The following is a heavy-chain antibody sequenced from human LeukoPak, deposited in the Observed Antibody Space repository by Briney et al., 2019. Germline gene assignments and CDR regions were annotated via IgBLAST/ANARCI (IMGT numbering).Heavy chain of an antibody. Sequence: PGGSLRLSCAASGFTLSNHWMTWVRQVPGRGPEWVASVNRDGSETYYLDSVKGRFTISRDNAKSSLNLQMNSLRAEDTALYYCVRNNAMDVWGQGTAVIVSS. CDR3: VRNNAMDV. CDR1: GFTLSNHW. V-gene: IGHV3-7*03. CDR2: VNRDGSET. D-gene: IGHD2-8*01. J-gene: IGHJ6*02.